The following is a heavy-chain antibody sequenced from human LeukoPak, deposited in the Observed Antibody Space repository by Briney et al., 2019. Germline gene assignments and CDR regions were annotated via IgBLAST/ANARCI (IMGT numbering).Heavy chain of an antibody. D-gene: IGHD4-11*01. CDR3: AREQHFLQGHYYMDV. J-gene: IGHJ6*03. Sequence: ASVKVSCKASGGTFSSYAISWVRQAPGQGLEWMGGIIPIFGTANYAQKFQGRVTITTDESTSTAYMELSSLRSEDTAVYYCAREQHFLQGHYYMDVWGKGTTVTVSS. CDR1: GGTFSSYA. CDR2: IIPIFGTA. V-gene: IGHV1-69*05.